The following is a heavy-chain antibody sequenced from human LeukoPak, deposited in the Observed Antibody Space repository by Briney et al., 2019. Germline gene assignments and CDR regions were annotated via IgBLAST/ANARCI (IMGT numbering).Heavy chain of an antibody. CDR3: AGVMRGAFDI. CDR1: GFTFSSCA. J-gene: IGHJ3*02. CDR2: LYSGGNT. Sequence: GGSLRLSCAASGFTFSSCAMYWVRQAPGKGLEWVSVLYSGGNTYSADSVKGRFTTSRDNPKNTVYLQLNSLRAEDTAVYYCAGVMRGAFDIWGQGTLVTVSS. V-gene: IGHV3-53*01.